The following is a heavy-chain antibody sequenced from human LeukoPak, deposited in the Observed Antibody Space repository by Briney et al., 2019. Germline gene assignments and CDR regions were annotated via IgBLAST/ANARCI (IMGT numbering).Heavy chain of an antibody. CDR1: GGSISSGGYY. Sequence: SETLSLTCTVSGGSISSGGYYWSWIRQHPGKGLEWIGYIYYSGSTYYNPSLKSRVTISVDTSKNQFSLKLSSVTAADTAVYYCARRKGCTGGDCYGDTFDYWGQGTLVTVSS. J-gene: IGHJ4*02. CDR3: ARRKGCTGGDCYGDTFDY. CDR2: IYYSGST. V-gene: IGHV4-31*03. D-gene: IGHD2-8*02.